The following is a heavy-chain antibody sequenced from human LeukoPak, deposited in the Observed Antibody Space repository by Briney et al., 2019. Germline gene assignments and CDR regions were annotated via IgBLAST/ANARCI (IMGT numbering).Heavy chain of an antibody. CDR3: ARDRYGDGFAHLDY. D-gene: IGHD5-24*01. CDR2: ITPGGGT. V-gene: IGHV1-2*02. Sequence: ASVKVSCRASGFTFTTYAIHWVRQAPGQGLEWMGWITPGGGTNYPQKFQGRVAITWDTSVTTAYMDLSRLTSDDTAVCYCARDRYGDGFAHLDYWGQGALVTVSS. J-gene: IGHJ4*02. CDR1: GFTFTTYA.